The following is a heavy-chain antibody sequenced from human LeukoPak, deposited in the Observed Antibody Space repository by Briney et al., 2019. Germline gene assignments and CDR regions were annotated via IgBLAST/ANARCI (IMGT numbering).Heavy chain of an antibody. CDR1: GGPISSYY. CDR3: ALFPIRGSRSSTSCPGAFDF. J-gene: IGHJ3*01. V-gene: IGHV4-59*08. D-gene: IGHD2-2*01. CDR2: IYNTGST. Sequence: PSETLSLTCTVSGGPISSYYWSWIRQPPGGGLEWIGYIYNTGSTNYNPSLKSRVTISLDTSKKQFSLKLSSVTAADTAVYYCALFPIRGSRSSTSCPGAFDFWGQGTMVTVSP.